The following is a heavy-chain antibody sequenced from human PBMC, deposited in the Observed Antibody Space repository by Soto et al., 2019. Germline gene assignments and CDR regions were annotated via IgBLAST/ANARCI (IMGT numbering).Heavy chain of an antibody. J-gene: IGHJ4*02. Sequence: QVQLVQSGAEVKKPGASVKVSCKASGYTFTSYAIHWVRQAPGQRLEWMGWINAGNGNTKYSQKFQGRVTITRDTSASTAYVELSSLRSEDTAVYYCARTVAGTFRLDYWGQGTLVTVSS. D-gene: IGHD6-19*01. CDR1: GYTFTSYA. CDR3: ARTVAGTFRLDY. CDR2: INAGNGNT. V-gene: IGHV1-3*01.